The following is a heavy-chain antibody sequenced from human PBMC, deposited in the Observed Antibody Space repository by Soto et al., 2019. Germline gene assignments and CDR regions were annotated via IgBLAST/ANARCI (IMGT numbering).Heavy chain of an antibody. D-gene: IGHD6-19*01. J-gene: IGHJ6*02. Sequence: GGSLRLSCAASGFTFSNAWMNWVRQAPGKGLEWVGRIKSKTDGGTTDYAAPVKGRFTISRDDSKNTLYLQMNSLKTEDTAVYSCTTFFPHFLARLAVAGLGAPARQGSKRNVNYYYGMDVWGQGTTVTVSS. CDR2: IKSKTDGGTT. CDR1: GFTFSNAW. CDR3: TTFFPHFLARLAVAGLGAPARQGSKRNVNYYYGMDV. V-gene: IGHV3-15*07.